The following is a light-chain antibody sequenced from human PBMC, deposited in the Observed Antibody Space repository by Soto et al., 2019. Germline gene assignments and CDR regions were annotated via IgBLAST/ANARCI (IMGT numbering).Light chain of an antibody. CDR1: QGISSW. J-gene: IGKJ4*01. V-gene: IGKV1-12*01. CDR3: QQTTCFPLT. CDR2: AAS. Sequence: DIQMTQSPSFVSASVGDRVTITCRASQGISSWLAWYQHKPGRAPKLLVHAASSLESGVPSRFSGSGSWTDFTLTFICLKPQDFGSYYCQQTTCFPLTFGGGTNVDIK.